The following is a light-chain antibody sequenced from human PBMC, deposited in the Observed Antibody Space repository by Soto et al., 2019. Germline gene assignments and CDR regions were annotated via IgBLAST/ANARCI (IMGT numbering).Light chain of an antibody. V-gene: IGLV4-69*01. J-gene: IGLJ3*02. CDR2: VNSDGSN. CDR3: QPTGTGIRV. Sequence: QSVLTQSPSASSALGASVKLTCTLSSGHSSYDIAWHQKQPEKGPRYLMKVNSDGSNTKRDVFPDRFSGSSSGAERYLIISSQQSDDAADYCCQPTGTGIRVFGGGTKLTVL. CDR1: SGHSSYD.